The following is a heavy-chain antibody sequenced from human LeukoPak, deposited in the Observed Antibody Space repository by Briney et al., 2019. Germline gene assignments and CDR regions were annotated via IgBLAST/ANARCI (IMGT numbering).Heavy chain of an antibody. Sequence: NPSETLSLTCAVHGGSFSGYYWSWIRQPPGKGLEWIGEINHSGSTNYNPSLKSRVTISVDTSKNQFSLRLSSVTAADTAVYYCARVLEGSSGQHWYFDLWGRGTLVTVSS. CDR1: GGSFSGYY. D-gene: IGHD6-19*01. J-gene: IGHJ2*01. CDR2: INHSGST. CDR3: ARVLEGSSGQHWYFDL. V-gene: IGHV4-34*01.